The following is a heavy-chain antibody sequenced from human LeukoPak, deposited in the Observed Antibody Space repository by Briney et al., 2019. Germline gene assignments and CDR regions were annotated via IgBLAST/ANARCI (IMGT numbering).Heavy chain of an antibody. J-gene: IGHJ4*02. V-gene: IGHV1-69*04. CDR1: GGTFSSYA. CDR2: IIPILGIA. CDR3: ARVAYDFWSGYTHYLYYFDY. Sequence: SVKVSCKASGGTFSSYAISWVRQAPGQGLEWMGRIIPILGIANYAQKFQGRVTITADKSTSTAYMELSSLRSEDTAVYYCARVAYDFWSGYTHYLYYFDYWGQGTLVTVSS. D-gene: IGHD3-3*01.